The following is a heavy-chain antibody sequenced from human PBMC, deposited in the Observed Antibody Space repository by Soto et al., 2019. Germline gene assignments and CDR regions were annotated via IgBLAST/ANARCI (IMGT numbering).Heavy chain of an antibody. J-gene: IGHJ4*02. V-gene: IGHV4-61*01. CDR2: IYYSGST. CDR1: GGSVSSGSYY. D-gene: IGHD3-16*02. Sequence: SETLSLTCTVSGGSVSSGSYYWSWIRQPPGKGLEWIGYIYYSGSTNYNPSLKSRVTISVDTSKNQFSLKLSSVTAADTAVYYCAREYYDYVWGSYRSDTAFDSWGQGTLVTVSS. CDR3: AREYYDYVWGSYRSDTAFDS.